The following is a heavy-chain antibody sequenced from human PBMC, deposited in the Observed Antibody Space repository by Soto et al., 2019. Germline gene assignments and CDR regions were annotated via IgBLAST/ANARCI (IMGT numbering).Heavy chain of an antibody. D-gene: IGHD6-19*01. CDR2: IDPSDSYT. CDR3: ARHIAVAGTFDY. J-gene: IGHJ4*02. CDR1: GYSFTSYW. Sequence: GESLKISCKGSGYSFTSYWISWARQMPGKGLEWMGRIDPSDSYTNYSPSFQGHVTISADKSISTAYLQWSSLKASDTAMYYCARHIAVAGTFDYWGQGTLVTVSS. V-gene: IGHV5-10-1*01.